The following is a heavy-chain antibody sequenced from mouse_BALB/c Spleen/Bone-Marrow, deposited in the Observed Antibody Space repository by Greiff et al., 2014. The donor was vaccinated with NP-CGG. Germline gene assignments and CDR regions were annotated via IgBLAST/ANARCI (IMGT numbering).Heavy chain of an antibody. Sequence: VQLKESGPELVKPGASVKISCKASGYTFTDYNMHWVKQSHGKSLEWIGYIYPYNGGTGYNQKFKSKATLTVGNSSSTAYMELRSLTSEDSAVYYCARSKGGNYYAMDYWGQGTSVTVSS. CDR1: GYTFTDYN. J-gene: IGHJ4*01. V-gene: IGHV1S29*02. CDR2: IYPYNGGT. CDR3: ARSKGGNYYAMDY. D-gene: IGHD1-1*02.